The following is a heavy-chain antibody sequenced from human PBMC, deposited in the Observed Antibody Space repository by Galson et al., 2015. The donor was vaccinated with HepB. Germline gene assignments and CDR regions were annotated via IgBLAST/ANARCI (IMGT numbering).Heavy chain of an antibody. Sequence: SLRLSCAASGFTFSSYAMHWVRQAPGKGLEWVSAISGSGGSTYYADSVKGRFTISRDNSKNTLSLQMNSLRAEDTAVYYCAKDASFDYSSSWGFDYWGQGTLVTVSS. D-gene: IGHD6-6*01. J-gene: IGHJ4*02. CDR2: ISGSGGST. CDR1: GFTFSSYA. CDR3: AKDASFDYSSSWGFDY. V-gene: IGHV3-23*01.